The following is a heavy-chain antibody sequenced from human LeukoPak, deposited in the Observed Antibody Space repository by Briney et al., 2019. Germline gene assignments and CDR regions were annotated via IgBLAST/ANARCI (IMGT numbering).Heavy chain of an antibody. V-gene: IGHV1-24*01. CDR2: FDPEDGET. D-gene: IGHD3-9*01. CDR1: GYTLIELS. Sequence: WASVKVSCKVSGYTLIELSIHWVRQAPGKGLEWMGGFDPEDGETIYAQKFQGRVTMTEDTSTDTAYMELSSLRSEDTALYYCASHYENLSGYYIYYFDYWGQGTLVTVSS. CDR3: ASHYENLSGYYIYYFDY. J-gene: IGHJ4*02.